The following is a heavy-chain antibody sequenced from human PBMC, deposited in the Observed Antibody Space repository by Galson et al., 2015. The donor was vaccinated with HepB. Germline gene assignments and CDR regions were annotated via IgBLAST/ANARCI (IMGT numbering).Heavy chain of an antibody. Sequence: SVKVSCKASGYSFTSYAVQWVRQAPGKSLEWMGWINPGNGNPTYSQNFQGRVTMTRDTSASTAYMELSSLRSEDTAVYFCAGDFLGDSGFEFDYWGQGTLVTVSS. J-gene: IGHJ4*02. CDR3: AGDFLGDSGFEFDY. CDR2: INPGNGNP. CDR1: GYSFTSYA. V-gene: IGHV1-3*01. D-gene: IGHD5-12*01.